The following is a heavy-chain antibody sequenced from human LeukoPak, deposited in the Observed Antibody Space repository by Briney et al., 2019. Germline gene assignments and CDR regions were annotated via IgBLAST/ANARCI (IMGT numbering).Heavy chain of an antibody. J-gene: IGHJ6*02. CDR3: ASGLRDCSSTSCYYYYGMDV. CDR2: ISSSGSTI. V-gene: IGHV3-48*03. D-gene: IGHD2-2*01. Sequence: PGGSLRLSCAASGFTFSSYEMNWVRQAPGKGLEWVSYISSSGSTIYYADSVNGRFTISRDNAKNSLYLQMNSLRAEDTAVYYCASGLRDCSSTSCYYYYGMDVWGQGTTVTVSS. CDR1: GFTFSSYE.